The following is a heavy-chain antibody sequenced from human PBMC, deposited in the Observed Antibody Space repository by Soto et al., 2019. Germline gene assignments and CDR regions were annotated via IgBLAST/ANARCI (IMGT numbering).Heavy chain of an antibody. D-gene: IGHD2-21*02. CDR2: VNPSGGHT. V-gene: IGHV1-46*01. CDR1: GDTFTDYY. J-gene: IGHJ4*02. CDR3: ARGGHVVVVTAALDY. Sequence: QVQLMQSGAEVKKPGASVKVSCKASGDTFTDYYIHWVRQAPGQGLEWMGTVNPSGGHTTYAQHFLGRVNMTRDTATSTLYMEPTSLTSDDTAIYYCARGGHVVVVTAALDYWGQGNLVTVSS.